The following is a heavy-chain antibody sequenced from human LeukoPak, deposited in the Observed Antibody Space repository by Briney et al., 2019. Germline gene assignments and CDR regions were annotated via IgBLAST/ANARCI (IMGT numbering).Heavy chain of an antibody. Sequence: GGSLRLSCAASGFTFNSYGLHWVRQAPGKGLEWVSVISHDGSHEHYAGSVKGRFTVSRDNSENIMYLQMTSLRPEDTAVYYCARTNLAYCASDCFSYYFDYWGQGTLVTVSS. V-gene: IGHV3-30*04. D-gene: IGHD2-21*02. CDR1: GFTFNSYG. CDR3: ARTNLAYCASDCFSYYFDY. J-gene: IGHJ4*02. CDR2: ISHDGSHE.